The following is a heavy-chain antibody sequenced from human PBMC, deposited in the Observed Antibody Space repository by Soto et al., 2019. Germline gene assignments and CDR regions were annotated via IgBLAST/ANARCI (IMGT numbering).Heavy chain of an antibody. V-gene: IGHV4-59*11. D-gene: IGHD6-13*01. Sequence: WTVVGGSIGGHCGSRIRQTTGNGLEWIGYIYYSGSTTSPPSLTRRVTISVDTSQNQFSLKLSSVTAADTAVYYCATNRVSSRHYYSYMDVWGKGTTVTVSS. CDR2: IYYSGST. CDR1: GGSIGGHC. J-gene: IGHJ6*03. CDR3: ATNRVSSRHYYSYMDV.